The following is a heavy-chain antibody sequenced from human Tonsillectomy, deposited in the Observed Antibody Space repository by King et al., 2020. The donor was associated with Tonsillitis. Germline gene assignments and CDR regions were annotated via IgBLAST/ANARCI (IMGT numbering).Heavy chain of an antibody. CDR1: GGSINSGGYS. CDR2: IYYSGST. J-gene: IGHJ6*02. D-gene: IGHD3-22*01. CDR3: ARVHDSSGYQPTTPYMDV. Sequence: VQLQESGPGLVKPSQTLSLTCAVSGGSINSGGYSWGWIRQPPGKGLEWSGYIYYSGSTYYNPSLKSRVTISVNTYKNQLSLNLSSVTAADRAVDYCARVHDSSGYQPTTPYMDVWGQGTTVTVSS. V-gene: IGHV4-30-4*07.